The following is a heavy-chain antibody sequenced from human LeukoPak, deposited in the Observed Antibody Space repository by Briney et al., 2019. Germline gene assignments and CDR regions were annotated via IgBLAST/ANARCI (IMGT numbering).Heavy chain of an antibody. CDR3: ARVVVRGVIIPHYYFDY. D-gene: IGHD3-10*01. CDR1: GGSFSGYY. J-gene: IGHJ4*02. Sequence: SETLSLTCAVYGGSFSGYYWSWIRQPPGKGLEWIGEISHSGSTNYNPSLKSRVTISVDTSKNQFSLKLSSVTAADTAVYYCARVVVRGVIIPHYYFDYWGQGTLVTVSS. V-gene: IGHV4-34*01. CDR2: ISHSGST.